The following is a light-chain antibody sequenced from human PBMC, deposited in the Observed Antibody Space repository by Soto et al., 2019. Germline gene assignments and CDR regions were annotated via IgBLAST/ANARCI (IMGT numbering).Light chain of an antibody. CDR1: QDIAHN. Sequence: EIQLTQSPSVLSASFGDRVSISCRASQDIAHNLNWYQQKPAGAPKLLILEKSTLLYGVPASFSGSGSGTEFTLTINSLEHEDFAVYYCQQRNVWPPITFGQGTRLEIK. CDR2: EKS. J-gene: IGKJ5*01. V-gene: IGKV1-9*01. CDR3: QQRNVWPPIT.